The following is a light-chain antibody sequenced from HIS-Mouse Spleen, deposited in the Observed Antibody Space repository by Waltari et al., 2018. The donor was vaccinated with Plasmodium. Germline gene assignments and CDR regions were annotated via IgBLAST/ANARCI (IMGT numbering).Light chain of an antibody. Sequence: QSALTPPASVSGSPGPSITISCTGTRRDVGRSYLVSRYQQHPGKAPKLMIYEGSKRPSGVSNRFSGSKSGNTASLTISGLQAEDEADYYCCSYAGSSTYVFGTGTKVTVL. V-gene: IGLV2-23*01. CDR2: EGS. CDR3: CSYAGSSTYV. CDR1: RRDVGRSYL. J-gene: IGLJ1*01.